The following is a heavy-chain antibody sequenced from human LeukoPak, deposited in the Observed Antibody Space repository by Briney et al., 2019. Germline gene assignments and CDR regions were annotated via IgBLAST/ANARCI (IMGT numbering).Heavy chain of an antibody. CDR1: GGSISSSTSYY. CDR3: ARHRAAQLSKFDF. D-gene: IGHD1-1*01. CDR2: IYYSGET. V-gene: IGHV4-39*01. J-gene: IGHJ4*02. Sequence: SETLSLTCNVSGGSISSSTSYYWGWIHQPPGKGLDWIGGIYYSGETSYNPSLTGRLTIAVATSKNQFSLRLRSVTAADTAVYYCARHRAAQLSKFDFWGQGALVTVSS.